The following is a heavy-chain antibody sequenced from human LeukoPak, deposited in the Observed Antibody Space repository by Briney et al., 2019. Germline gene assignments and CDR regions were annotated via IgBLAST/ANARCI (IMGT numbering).Heavy chain of an antibody. CDR3: ARGLRYCSGGSCYFSPPYYYYMDV. V-gene: IGHV4-59*01. CDR1: GGSISNYY. J-gene: IGHJ6*03. CDR2: IYYSGRT. D-gene: IGHD2-15*01. Sequence: PSETLSLTCTVSGGSISNYYWSWIRQPPGKGLEWIGYIYYSGRTRYNPSLKSRVTISVDTSKNQFSLKLSSVTAADTAVYYCARGLRYCSGGSCYFSPPYYYYMDVWGKGTTVTISS.